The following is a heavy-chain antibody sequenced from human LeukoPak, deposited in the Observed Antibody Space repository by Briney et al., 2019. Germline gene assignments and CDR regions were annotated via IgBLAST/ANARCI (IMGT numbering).Heavy chain of an antibody. Sequence: SETLSLTCTVSGGSISSSSYYWGWIRQPPGKGLEWIGSIYYSGSTYYSPSLKSRVTISVDTSKNQFSLKLSSVTAADTAVYYCARVGSSWSTFDYWGQGTLVTVSS. CDR1: GGSISSSSYY. CDR2: IYYSGST. V-gene: IGHV4-39*01. J-gene: IGHJ4*02. CDR3: ARVGSSWSTFDY. D-gene: IGHD6-13*01.